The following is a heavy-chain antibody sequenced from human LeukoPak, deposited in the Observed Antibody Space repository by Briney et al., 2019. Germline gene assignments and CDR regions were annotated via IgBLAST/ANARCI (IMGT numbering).Heavy chain of an antibody. J-gene: IGHJ4*02. CDR3: ARDYFGTPPLDY. CDR2: ISAYNGNT. V-gene: IGHV1-18*01. D-gene: IGHD3-10*01. Sequence: ASVTVSCTASGYTFSSYGFSWVRQAPGQGLEWMGWISAYNGNTNYAQKLQGRVAMTTDTSTSTAYMELRSLRSDDTAVYYCARDYFGTPPLDYWGQGTLVTVSS. CDR1: GYTFSSYG.